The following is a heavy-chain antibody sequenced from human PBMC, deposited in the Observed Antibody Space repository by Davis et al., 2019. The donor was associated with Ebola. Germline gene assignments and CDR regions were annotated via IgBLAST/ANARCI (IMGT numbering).Heavy chain of an antibody. Sequence: PGGSLSLSCAASGFTFSNYWMHWVRQAPGKGLVWVSRINSDESVTRYADSVKGRFTISRDNAKNMVFLQMNSVRDEDTAVYYCARSLKGASVSTYYGMDVWGQGTTVTVSS. V-gene: IGHV3-74*01. CDR2: INSDESVT. CDR3: ARSLKGASVSTYYGMDV. CDR1: GFTFSNYW. D-gene: IGHD3-16*02. J-gene: IGHJ6*02.